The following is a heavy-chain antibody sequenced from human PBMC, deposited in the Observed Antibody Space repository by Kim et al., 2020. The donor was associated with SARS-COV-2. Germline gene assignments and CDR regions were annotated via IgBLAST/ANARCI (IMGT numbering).Heavy chain of an antibody. Sequence: GGSLRLSCAASGFTFSSYWMHWVRQAPGKGLVWVSRINSDGSNTSYADSVKGRFTISRDNAKNTLYLQMNSLRAEDTAVYYCARGRITIFGVVGGNLFDPWGQGTLVTVSS. V-gene: IGHV3-74*01. CDR1: GFTFSSYW. CDR3: ARGRITIFGVVGGNLFDP. J-gene: IGHJ5*02. CDR2: INSDGSNT. D-gene: IGHD3-3*01.